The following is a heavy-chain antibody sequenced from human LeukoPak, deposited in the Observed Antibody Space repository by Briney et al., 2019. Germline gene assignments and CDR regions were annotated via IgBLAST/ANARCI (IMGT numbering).Heavy chain of an antibody. Sequence: SETLSLTCAVYGGSFSGYYWSWIRQPPGKGLEWIGEINHSGSTNYNPSLKSRVTISVDTSKNQFSPKLSSVTAADTAVYYCARVVPAAVLYYYYGMDVWGQGTTVTVSS. J-gene: IGHJ6*02. CDR3: ARVVPAAVLYYYYGMDV. CDR2: INHSGST. D-gene: IGHD2-2*02. CDR1: GGSFSGYY. V-gene: IGHV4-34*01.